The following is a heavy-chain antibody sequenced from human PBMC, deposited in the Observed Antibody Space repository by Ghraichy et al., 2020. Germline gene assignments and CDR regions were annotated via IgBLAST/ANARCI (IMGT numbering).Heavy chain of an antibody. CDR2: IKEDGSKK. CDR3: ARDRGSSFWSDYYKGLFNY. V-gene: IGHV3-7*03. D-gene: IGHD3-3*01. Sequence: GGSLRLSCAASGFTFSSSWMGWVRQAPGKGLEGVANIKEDGSKKYYVDSVKGRFTISRDNAKNSLYLQMNSLRAEDTAVYYCARDRGSSFWSDYYKGLFNYWGQGTLVTVSS. CDR1: GFTFSSSW. J-gene: IGHJ4*02.